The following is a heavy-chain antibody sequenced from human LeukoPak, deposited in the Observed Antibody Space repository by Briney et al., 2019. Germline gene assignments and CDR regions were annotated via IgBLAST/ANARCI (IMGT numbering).Heavy chain of an antibody. D-gene: IGHD2-8*01. CDR3: SRNGLVDFDY. CDR2: IRRRAYGGAA. V-gene: IGHV3-49*04. Sequence: QSLRLSCTTSGFAFDDFAMSWVRQPAGKGLEWVGFIRRRAYGGAAEYAASVKSRFIISRDDSKGIAYLQMNSLKTEDTAVYYCSRNGLVDFDYWGQGSRVIVSP. CDR1: GFAFDDFA. J-gene: IGHJ4*02.